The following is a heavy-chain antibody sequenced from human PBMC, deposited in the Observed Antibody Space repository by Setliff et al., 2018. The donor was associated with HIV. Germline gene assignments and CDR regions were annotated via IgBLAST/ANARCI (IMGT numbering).Heavy chain of an antibody. D-gene: IGHD1-1*01. CDR3: ASSAGAVPTTAPYGDYYYYFYMDV. V-gene: IGHV1-69*05. CDR1: GGIFSRFA. CDR2: IIPIFGTP. J-gene: IGHJ6*03. Sequence: SVKVSCKASGGIFSRFAFSWVRQAPGQGLEWMGGIIPIFGTPHYAQKFQGRVTITTDESTNTVYMELYSLTSEDTAVYYCASSAGAVPTTAPYGDYYYYFYMDVWGKGTTVTVAS.